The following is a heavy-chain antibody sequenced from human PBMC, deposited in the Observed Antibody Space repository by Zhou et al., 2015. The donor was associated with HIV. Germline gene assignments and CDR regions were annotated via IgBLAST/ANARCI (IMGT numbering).Heavy chain of an antibody. CDR2: IIPIFGTA. J-gene: IGHJ6*02. D-gene: IGHD4-23*01. V-gene: IGHV1-69*12. CDR3: ARPRSTVGPPTSYYYYYGMDV. Sequence: QVQLVQSGAEVKKPGSSVKVSCKASGGTFSSYAISWVRQAPGQGLEWMGGIIPIFGTANYTQKFQGRVTITADESTSTAYMELSSLRSEDTAVYYCARPRSTVGPPTSYYYYYGMDVWGQGTTVTVSS. CDR1: GGTFSSYA.